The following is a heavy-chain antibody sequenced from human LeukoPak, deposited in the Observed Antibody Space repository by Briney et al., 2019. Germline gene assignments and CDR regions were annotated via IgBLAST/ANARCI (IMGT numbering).Heavy chain of an antibody. CDR3: AKGSSAGRPYYFDY. V-gene: IGHV3-33*08. D-gene: IGHD3-10*01. Sequence: GGSLRLSCAASGLTFSSHWMHWVRQAPGKGLEWVAVIWYDGSNKYYADSVKGRFTISRDNSKNTLYLQMNSLRAEDTAVYYCAKGSSAGRPYYFDYWGQGTLVTVSS. CDR2: IWYDGSNK. CDR1: GLTFSSHW. J-gene: IGHJ4*02.